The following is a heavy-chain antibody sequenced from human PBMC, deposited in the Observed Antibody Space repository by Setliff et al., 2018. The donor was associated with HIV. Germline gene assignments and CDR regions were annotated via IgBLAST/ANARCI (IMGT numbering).Heavy chain of an antibody. CDR3: AREQEKTWFGELSHGDFVY. D-gene: IGHD3-10*01. CDR2: INHRGTT. V-gene: IGHV4-34*01. Sequence: SETLSLTCAVYGGSFSGYFWSWIRQPPGKGLEWIGEINHRGTTNDNPSLKRRVTISIDTSKTQFSLKVSSVTAADTAVYYCAREQEKTWFGELSHGDFVYLGQETLVTVSS. CDR1: GGSFSGYF. J-gene: IGHJ4*02.